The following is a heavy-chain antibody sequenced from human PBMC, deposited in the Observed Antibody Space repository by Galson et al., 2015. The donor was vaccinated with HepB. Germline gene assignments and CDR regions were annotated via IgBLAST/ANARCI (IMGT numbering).Heavy chain of an antibody. V-gene: IGHV3-30-3*01. CDR2: ISYDGSNK. Sequence: SLRLSCAASGFTFSSYAMHWVRQAPGKGLEWVAVISYDGSNKYYADSVKGRFTISRDNSKNTLYLQMNSLRAEDTAVYYCARGGGADTMIVVVDAFDIWGQGTMDTVSS. CDR3: ARGGGADTMIVVVDAFDI. CDR1: GFTFSSYA. D-gene: IGHD3-22*01. J-gene: IGHJ3*02.